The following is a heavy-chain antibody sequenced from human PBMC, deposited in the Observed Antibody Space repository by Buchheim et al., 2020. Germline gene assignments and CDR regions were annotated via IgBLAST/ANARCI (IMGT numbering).Heavy chain of an antibody. CDR3: ARVADILTGYYFGWFDP. D-gene: IGHD3-9*01. CDR1: GGSFSGYY. Sequence: QVQLQQWGAGLLKPSETLSLTCAVYGGSFSGYYWSWIRQPPGKGLEWIGEINHSGSTNYNPSLKSRVTISVDTSKNQFSLKLSSVTAADTAVYYCARVADILTGYYFGWFDPWGQGTL. J-gene: IGHJ5*02. CDR2: INHSGST. V-gene: IGHV4-34*01.